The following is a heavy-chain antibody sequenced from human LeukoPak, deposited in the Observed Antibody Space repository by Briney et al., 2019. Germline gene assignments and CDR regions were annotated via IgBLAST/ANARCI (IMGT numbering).Heavy chain of an antibody. D-gene: IGHD1-26*01. V-gene: IGHV4-61*02. Sequence: SETLSLTCTVSGGSFSSGSYYWSWIRQPAGKGLEWIGRIYTSGSTNYNPSLKSRVTISVDTSKNQFSLKLSSVTAADTAVYYCARERVVGATPVDYWGQGTLVTVSS. CDR2: IYTSGST. J-gene: IGHJ4*02. CDR1: GGSFSSGSYY. CDR3: ARERVVGATPVDY.